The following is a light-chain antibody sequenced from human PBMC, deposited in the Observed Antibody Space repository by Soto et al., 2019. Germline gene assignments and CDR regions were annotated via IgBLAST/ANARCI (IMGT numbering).Light chain of an antibody. CDR3: AAWDDSLSGVV. J-gene: IGLJ2*01. CDR2: RNN. V-gene: IGLV1-47*01. CDR1: SSNIGSNY. Sequence: QSVLTQPPSASGPPGQRVTISCSGSSSNIGSNYVYWYQQLPGTATKFLIYRNNQRPSGVPDRFSGAKSGTSASLAISGLRSEDEADYYCAAWDDSLSGVVFGGGTKLTVL.